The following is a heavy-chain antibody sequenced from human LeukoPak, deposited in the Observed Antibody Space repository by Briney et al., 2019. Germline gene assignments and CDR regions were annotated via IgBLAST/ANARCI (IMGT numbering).Heavy chain of an antibody. J-gene: IGHJ4*03. CDR2: INVVSGDT. CDR1: GYTFTNYP. D-gene: IGHD3-10*01. CDR3: ARGRFPGSGSYYNSFDF. Sequence: ASVKVSCKASGYTFTNYPIAWLRQAPGQGLEWMGCINVVSGDTNYAQRFRGRVSMTTDTSTSTTYMELRSLISDDTAVYYCARGRFPGSGSYYNSFDFYGHGTLVTVSS. V-gene: IGHV1-18*01.